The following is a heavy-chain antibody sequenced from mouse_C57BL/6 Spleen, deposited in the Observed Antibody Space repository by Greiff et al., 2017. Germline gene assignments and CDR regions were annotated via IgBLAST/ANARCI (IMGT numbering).Heavy chain of an antibody. CDR3: ASIYYYGSSYAMDY. J-gene: IGHJ4*01. Sequence: VQLVESGAELARPGASVKLSCKASGYTFTSYGISWVKQRTGQGLEWIGEIYPRSGNTYYNEKFKGKATLTADKSSSTAYMELRSLTSEDSAVYFCASIYYYGSSYAMDYWGQGTSVTVSS. D-gene: IGHD1-1*01. V-gene: IGHV1-81*01. CDR2: IYPRSGNT. CDR1: GYTFTSYG.